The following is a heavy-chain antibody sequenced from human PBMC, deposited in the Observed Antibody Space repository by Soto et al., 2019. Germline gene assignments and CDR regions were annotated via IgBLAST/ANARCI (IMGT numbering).Heavy chain of an antibody. CDR2: LYYSGST. V-gene: IGHV4-30-4*01. D-gene: IGHD3-22*01. CDR1: GGSISSGDYY. J-gene: IGHJ4*02. CDR3: ASRRVYYYDSSGYDY. Sequence: SETLSLTCTVSGGSISSGDYYWSWIRQPPGKGLEWIGYLYYSGSTYYNPSLKSRVTISVDTSKNQFSLKLSSVTAADTAVYYCASRRVYYYDSSGYDYWGQGTLVTVSS.